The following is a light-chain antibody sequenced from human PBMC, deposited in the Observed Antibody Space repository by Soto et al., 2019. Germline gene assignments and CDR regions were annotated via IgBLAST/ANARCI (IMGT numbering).Light chain of an antibody. V-gene: IGLV2-14*01. Sequence: QSALTQPASVSGSPGQSITISCTGTSSDVGGYNYVSWYQQHPGKAPKLMIYEVSNRPSGVSNRFSGSKSGITASLTISGILAEDEADYYCSSYTSSSTYVVFGGGTKLTVL. J-gene: IGLJ2*01. CDR3: SSYTSSSTYVV. CDR1: SSDVGGYNY. CDR2: EVS.